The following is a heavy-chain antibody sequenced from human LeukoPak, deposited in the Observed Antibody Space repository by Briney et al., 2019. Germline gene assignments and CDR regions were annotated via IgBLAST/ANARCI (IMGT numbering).Heavy chain of an antibody. J-gene: IGHJ5*02. Sequence: ASVKVSCKASGYTFTSYGISWVRQAPGQGLEWMGWISAYSGNTNYAQKLQGRVTMTTDTSTSTVYMELRSLRSDDTAVYYCAREGSSGWYWFWFDPWGQGTLATVSS. CDR1: GYTFTSYG. V-gene: IGHV1-18*01. CDR2: ISAYSGNT. CDR3: AREGSSGWYWFWFDP. D-gene: IGHD6-19*01.